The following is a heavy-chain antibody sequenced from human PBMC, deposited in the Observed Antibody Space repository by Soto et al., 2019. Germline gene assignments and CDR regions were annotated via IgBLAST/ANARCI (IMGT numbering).Heavy chain of an antibody. V-gene: IGHV1-18*01. D-gene: IGHD1-1*01. CDR3: ARGRYGDY. CDR2: ISAHNGNT. Sequence: QVHLVQSGAEVKKPGASVKVSCKGSGYGFTTYGITWVRQAPGQGLEWMAWISAHNGNTNYAQKLQGRVTMTRDTSTSTAYMELRSVRSDDTAVYYCARGRYGDYWGQGALVTVSS. J-gene: IGHJ4*02. CDR1: GYGFTTYG.